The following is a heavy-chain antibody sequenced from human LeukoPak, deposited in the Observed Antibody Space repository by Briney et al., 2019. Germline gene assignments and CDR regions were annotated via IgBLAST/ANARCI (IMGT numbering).Heavy chain of an antibody. CDR2: IYYSGST. Sequence: PSETLSLTCTVSGGSISSSSYYWGWIRQPPGKGLEWIGSIYYSGSTYYNPSLKSRVTISVDTSKNQFSLKLSSVTAADTAVYYCARVGRGYGYLGQKDWGQGTLVTVSS. CDR3: ARVGRGYGYLGQKD. J-gene: IGHJ4*02. CDR1: GGSISSSSYY. V-gene: IGHV4-39*07. D-gene: IGHD5-18*01.